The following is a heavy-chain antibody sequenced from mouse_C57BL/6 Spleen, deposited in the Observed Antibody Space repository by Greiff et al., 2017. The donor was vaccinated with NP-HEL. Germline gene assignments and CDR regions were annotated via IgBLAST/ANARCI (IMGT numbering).Heavy chain of an antibody. CDR1: GYTFTSYW. CDR2: IDPSDSYT. Sequence: VQLQQPGAELVKPGASVKLSCKASGYTFTSYWMQWVKQRPGQGLEWIGEIDPSDSYTNYNQKFKGKATLTVDTSSSTAYMQLSSLTSEDSAGYYCARYGSSSYWYFDVWGTGTTVTVSS. D-gene: IGHD1-1*01. CDR3: ARYGSSSYWYFDV. J-gene: IGHJ1*03. V-gene: IGHV1-50*01.